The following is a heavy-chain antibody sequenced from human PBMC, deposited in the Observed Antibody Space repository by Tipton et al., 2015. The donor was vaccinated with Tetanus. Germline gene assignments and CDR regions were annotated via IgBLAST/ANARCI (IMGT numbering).Heavy chain of an antibody. J-gene: IGHJ4*02. D-gene: IGHD2-2*01. CDR3: AKSDRFSRTSWYFHD. CDR1: GASFSSGDYY. Sequence: TLSLTCTVSGASFSSGDYYWSWIRKPPGKDLEWIGYIYQTGTTYYNPSLKGRVTISMDRSNTQFSLRLDSLTAADTAVYYCAKSDRFSRTSWYFHDWGQGTLVTVSS. CDR2: IYQTGTT. V-gene: IGHV4-30-4*01.